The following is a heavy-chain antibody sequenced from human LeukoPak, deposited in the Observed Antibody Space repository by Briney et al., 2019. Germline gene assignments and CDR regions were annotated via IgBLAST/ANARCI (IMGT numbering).Heavy chain of an antibody. D-gene: IGHD2-8*01. CDR3: ARDRPFNGGFDY. CDR1: GGSISSSSYY. CDR2: IYYSGST. V-gene: IGHV4-39*07. J-gene: IGHJ4*02. Sequence: SETLSLTCTVSGGSISSSSYYWGWIRQPPGKGLEWIGSIYYSGSTYYNPSLKSRVTISVDTSKNQFSLKLSSVTAADTAVYYCARDRPFNGGFDYWGQGTLVTVSS.